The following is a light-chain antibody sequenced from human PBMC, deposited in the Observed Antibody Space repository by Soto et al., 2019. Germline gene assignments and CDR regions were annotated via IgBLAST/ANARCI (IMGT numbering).Light chain of an antibody. V-gene: IGLV7-46*01. CDR3: LHYYSGTRV. J-gene: IGLJ2*01. CDR2: DTN. Sequence: QTVVTQEPSLTVSPGGTVTLTCGSSPGPVTSGHYPYWFQQKPGQAPRTLIYDTNNKHSWTPARFSGSLLGGKAALTLSGALPEDEAEYYCLHYYSGTRVFGGGTKVTVL. CDR1: PGPVTSGHY.